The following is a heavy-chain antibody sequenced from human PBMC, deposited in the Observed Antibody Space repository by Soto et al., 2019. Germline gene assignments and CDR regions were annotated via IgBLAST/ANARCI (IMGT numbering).Heavy chain of an antibody. CDR3: ARTNIRNYYYYYYMDV. Sequence: QLQLQESGPGLVKPSETLSLTCTVSGGSISSSSYYWGWIRQPPGKGLEWIGSIYYSGSTYYNPSLKSRVTISVDTSKTQFPLKLSSVTAADTAVYYCARTNIRNYYYYYYMDVWGKGTTVTVSS. V-gene: IGHV4-39*01. J-gene: IGHJ6*03. CDR2: IYYSGST. CDR1: GGSISSSSYY.